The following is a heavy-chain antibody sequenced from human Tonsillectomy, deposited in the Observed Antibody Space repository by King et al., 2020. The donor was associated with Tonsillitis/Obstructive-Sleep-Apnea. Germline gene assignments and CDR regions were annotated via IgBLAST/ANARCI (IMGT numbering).Heavy chain of an antibody. J-gene: IGHJ6*02. V-gene: IGHV5-51*03. Sequence: QLVQSGAEVKKPGESLKISCKGSGYSFTTYWIAWVRQMPGKGLEWMGIIYPDDSDTRYSPSFQGQVTISADKSISTAYLQWSSLKASDTAMYYCASYSTYDFWNDYPDNYCYYYGMDVWGQGTTVTVSS. D-gene: IGHD3-3*01. CDR1: GYSFTTYW. CDR2: IYPDDSDT. CDR3: ASYSTYDFWNDYPDNYCYYYGMDV.